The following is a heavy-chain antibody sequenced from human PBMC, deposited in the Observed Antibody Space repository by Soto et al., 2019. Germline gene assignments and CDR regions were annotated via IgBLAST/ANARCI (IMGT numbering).Heavy chain of an antibody. CDR3: ARSMVGSEYRSGWYRDNWFDP. D-gene: IGHD6-19*01. CDR2: IIPIFGTA. CDR1: GGTFSSYA. V-gene: IGHV1-69*12. Sequence: QVQLVQSGAEVKKPGSSVKVSCKASGGTFSSYAISWVRQAPGQGLEWMGGIIPIFGTANYAQKFQGRVTITADESTSTASMELSILRSEDTAVYSCARSMVGSEYRSGWYRDNWFDPWGQGTLVTVSS. J-gene: IGHJ5*02.